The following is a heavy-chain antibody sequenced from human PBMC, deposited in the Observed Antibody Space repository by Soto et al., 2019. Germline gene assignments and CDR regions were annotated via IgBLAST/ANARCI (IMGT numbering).Heavy chain of an antibody. CDR3: ARVWYYDSSGYYAFDY. V-gene: IGHV1-18*01. J-gene: IGHJ4*02. D-gene: IGHD3-22*01. Sequence: QVQLVQSGAEVKKPGASVRVSCKASGDCFSNYGFSWVRQAPGQGHEWMGWISAYDGQSNYTKKFQGRVTLTTDTSWNTAYMELRSLRSDDTAVYYCARVWYYDSSGYYAFDYWGLGTLVTVSS. CDR1: GDCFSNYG. CDR2: ISAYDGQS.